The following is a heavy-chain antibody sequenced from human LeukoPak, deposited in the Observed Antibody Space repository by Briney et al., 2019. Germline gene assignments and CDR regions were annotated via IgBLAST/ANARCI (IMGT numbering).Heavy chain of an antibody. V-gene: IGHV3-23*01. CDR1: GFTFSSHA. CDR2: LSGSGYNT. J-gene: IGHJ4*02. CDR3: AKGLYTAVADY. Sequence: QSGGSLRLSCAASGFTFSSHALSWVRQAPGKGLEWVSSLSGSGYNTYYADSVKGRFTISRDDSKNTLYLQMNSLRPEDTAVFYCAKGLYTAVADYWGQGTLVTVSS. D-gene: IGHD6-19*01.